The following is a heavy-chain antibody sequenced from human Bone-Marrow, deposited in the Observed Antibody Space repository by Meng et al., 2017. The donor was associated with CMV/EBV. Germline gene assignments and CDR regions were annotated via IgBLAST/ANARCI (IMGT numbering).Heavy chain of an antibody. CDR1: GFTFTSYW. Sequence: GGSLRLSCVASGFTFTSYWMSWVRQAPGKGLEWVANIKQDGKEKYYVDSVKGRFTISRDNAKNSLYLQMNSLRAEDTAVYYCARYPGGATEGYGMDVWGQGTTVTVSS. CDR3: ARYPGGATEGYGMDV. D-gene: IGHD1-26*01. V-gene: IGHV3-7*01. CDR2: IKQDGKEK. J-gene: IGHJ6*02.